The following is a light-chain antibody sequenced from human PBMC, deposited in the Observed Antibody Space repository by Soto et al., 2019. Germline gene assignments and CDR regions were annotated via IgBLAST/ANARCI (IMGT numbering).Light chain of an antibody. CDR1: QIISNN. Sequence: EIVMTQSPATLSASPGERATLSCRASQIISNNLAWYQQKPGQAPRLLIYGASSRATGIPDRFTGSGSGTDFTLTISSLQPEDFATYYCQQLHDYPITFGQGTRLE. CDR2: GAS. V-gene: IGKV3D-15*01. CDR3: QQLHDYPIT. J-gene: IGKJ5*01.